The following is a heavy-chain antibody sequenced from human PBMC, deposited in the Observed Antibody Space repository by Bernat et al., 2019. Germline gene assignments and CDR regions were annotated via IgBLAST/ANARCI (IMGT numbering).Heavy chain of an antibody. CDR3: ARNLVVSEAYCGGDCYSGIDY. V-gene: IGHV3-33*01. Sequence: QVQLVESGGGVVQPGMSLRLSYAASGFTFSSYGMHWVRHAPGKGLVWVAVIWYVGSNKYYADSVKGRLIISRDNSKNTLYLQMNSLRAEDTAVYYCARNLVVSEAYCGGDCYSGIDYWGQGTLVTVSS. CDR1: GFTFSSYG. J-gene: IGHJ4*02. D-gene: IGHD2-21*02. CDR2: IWYVGSNK.